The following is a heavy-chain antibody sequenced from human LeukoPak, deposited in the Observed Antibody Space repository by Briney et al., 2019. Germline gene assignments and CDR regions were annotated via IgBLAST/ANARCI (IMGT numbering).Heavy chain of an antibody. V-gene: IGHV3-9*01. J-gene: IGHJ3*02. Sequence: GRSLRLSCAASGFTFDDYAMHWVRQAPGKGLEWVSGISWNSGSIGYADSVKGRFTISRDNAKNSLYLQMNSLRAEDTALYYCAKDIGGGITMIVVAPFGAFDIWGQGTMVTVSS. CDR1: GFTFDDYA. CDR2: ISWNSGSI. D-gene: IGHD3-22*01. CDR3: AKDIGGGITMIVVAPFGAFDI.